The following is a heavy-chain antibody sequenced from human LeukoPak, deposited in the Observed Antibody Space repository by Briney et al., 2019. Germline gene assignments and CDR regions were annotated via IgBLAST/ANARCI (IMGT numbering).Heavy chain of an antibody. CDR2: IYSGST. J-gene: IGHJ3*02. V-gene: IGHV4-39*06. CDR1: GGSISSSSYY. D-gene: IGHD3-16*01. CDR3: ARGGHWGHGRAFDI. Sequence: NASETLALTCTVSGGSISSSSYYWGWIRQPPGKGQEWIGSIYSGSTYYNPSLKSRVIISVDTSKNQFTLKLSSVTAADTAVYYRARGGHWGHGRAFDIWGQGTMVTVSS.